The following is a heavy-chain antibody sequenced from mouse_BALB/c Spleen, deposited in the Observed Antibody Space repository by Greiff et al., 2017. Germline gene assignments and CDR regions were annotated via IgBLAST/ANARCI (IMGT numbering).Heavy chain of an antibody. Sequence: VQLQQPGAELVMPGASVKMSCKASGYTFTDYWMHWVKQRPGQGLEWIGAIDTSDSYTSYNQKFKGKATLTVDESSSTAYMQLSSLTSEDSAVYYCARWRTGTAYWGQGTLVTVSA. V-gene: IGHV1-69*01. CDR1: GYTFTDYW. CDR3: ARWRTGTAY. J-gene: IGHJ3*01. CDR2: IDTSDSYT. D-gene: IGHD4-1*01.